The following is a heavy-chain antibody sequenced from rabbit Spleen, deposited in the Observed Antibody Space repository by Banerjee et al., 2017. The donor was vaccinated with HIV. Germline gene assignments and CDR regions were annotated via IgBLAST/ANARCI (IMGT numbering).Heavy chain of an antibody. CDR3: ARETWGVTGNYGL. D-gene: IGHD7-1*01. Sequence: QSLEESGGDLVKPGASLTLTCTASGFSFSSRYYLCWVRQAPGKGLEWIACIAGTSSGFTYSATWAKGRFTISKTSSTTVTLQVTSLTAADTATYFCARETWGVTGNYGLWGQGTLVTVS. CDR1: GFSFSSRYY. J-gene: IGHJ4*01. CDR2: IAGTSSGFT. V-gene: IGHV1S40*01.